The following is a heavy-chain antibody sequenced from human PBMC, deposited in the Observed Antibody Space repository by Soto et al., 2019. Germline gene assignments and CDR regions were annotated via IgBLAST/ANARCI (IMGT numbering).Heavy chain of an antibody. Sequence: PGGSLRLSCAASGFIVSSNHMSWVRQAPGKGLEWVSVVYSGGGTYYADSVKGRLTISRDNSRNTLPLQMNSLRAEDTAVYFCARQTDYYCMDVWGKGPTVTVSS. J-gene: IGHJ6*03. CDR2: VYSGGGT. CDR1: GFIVSSNH. CDR3: ARQTDYYCMDV. V-gene: IGHV3-66*04.